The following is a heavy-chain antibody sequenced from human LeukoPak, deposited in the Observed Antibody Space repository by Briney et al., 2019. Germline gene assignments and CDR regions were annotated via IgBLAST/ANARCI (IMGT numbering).Heavy chain of an antibody. J-gene: IGHJ4*02. CDR2: IRYHGSDK. D-gene: IGHD3-9*01. CDR1: GFTFSGSG. CDR3: ARDSFDWLPHPGY. V-gene: IGHV3-30*02. Sequence: WGTLRRYGAASGFTFSGSGMHWVRQAPGKGLEWVAFIRYHGSDKYYADSVKGRFTISRDNSKNTLYLQMNSLRAEDTAVYYCARDSFDWLPHPGYWGQGTLVTVSS.